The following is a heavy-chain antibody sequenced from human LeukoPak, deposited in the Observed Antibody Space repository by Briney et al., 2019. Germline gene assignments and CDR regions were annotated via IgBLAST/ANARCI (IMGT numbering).Heavy chain of an antibody. CDR1: GGSFSGYY. CDR2: INHSGNI. CDR3: ARGRRW. D-gene: IGHD5-24*01. V-gene: IGHV4-34*01. Sequence: SETLSLTCAVSGGSFSGYYWTWIRQPPGKGLEWIGEINHSGNINYNPSLKSRLTISVDTSKSQFSLKLSSMTAADTAVYYCARGRRWWGEGALVTVSS. J-gene: IGHJ4*02.